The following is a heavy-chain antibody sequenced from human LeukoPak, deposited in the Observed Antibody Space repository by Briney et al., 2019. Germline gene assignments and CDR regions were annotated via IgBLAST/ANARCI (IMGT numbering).Heavy chain of an antibody. V-gene: IGHV1-69*06. CDR2: IIPIFGTA. CDR3: ARVARHDYTYYPGGNYFDY. Sequence: GASVKVSCKASGGTFSSYAISWVRQAPGQGLEWMGGIIPIFGTANYAQKFRGRVTITADKSTRTAYMELSSLRSEDTAVYYCARVARHDYTYYPGGNYFDYWGQGTLVTVSS. D-gene: IGHD4-11*01. CDR1: GGTFSSYA. J-gene: IGHJ4*02.